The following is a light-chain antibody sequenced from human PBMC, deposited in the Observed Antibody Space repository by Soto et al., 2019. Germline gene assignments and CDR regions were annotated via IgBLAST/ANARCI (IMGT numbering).Light chain of an antibody. CDR1: SRDVGGYNY. V-gene: IGLV2-14*01. CDR3: SSYISSSTFVV. CDR2: EVS. J-gene: IGLJ2*01. Sequence: QSALTQPASVSGSPGQSITISCTGTSRDVGGYNYVSWHQQHPGKAPKVIITEVSNRPSGVSNHFSGSKSGNTASLTISGLQAEDEADYYCSSYISSSTFVVFGGGTQLTVL.